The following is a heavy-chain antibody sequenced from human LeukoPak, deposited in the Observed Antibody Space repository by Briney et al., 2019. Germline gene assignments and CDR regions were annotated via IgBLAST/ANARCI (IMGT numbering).Heavy chain of an antibody. CDR3: ARGRIPAAILGNNWFDP. J-gene: IGHJ5*02. V-gene: IGHV1-8*03. D-gene: IGHD2-2*02. CDR1: GYTFTSYD. CDR2: MNPNSGNI. Sequence: ASVKVSCKASGYTFTSYDINWVRQATGQGLEWMGWMNPNSGNIGYAQKFQSRVTITRNTSISTAYMGLSSLRSEDTAVYYCARGRIPAAILGNNWFDPWGQGTLVTVSS.